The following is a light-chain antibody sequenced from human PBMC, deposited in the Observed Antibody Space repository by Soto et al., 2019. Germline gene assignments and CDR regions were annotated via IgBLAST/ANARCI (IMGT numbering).Light chain of an antibody. CDR3: SSYTSSKTYV. CDR2: DVS. Sequence: SFLAQAASVSWAPGQAITISCPGNNKYVGGYDFVSWYQQHPGKAPKLMISDVSNRPSGGSNRFSGSKSGNTASLTISGLQAEDEADYYCSSYTSSKTYVFGTGTKVTVL. CDR1: NKYVGGYDF. V-gene: IGLV2-14*01. J-gene: IGLJ1*01.